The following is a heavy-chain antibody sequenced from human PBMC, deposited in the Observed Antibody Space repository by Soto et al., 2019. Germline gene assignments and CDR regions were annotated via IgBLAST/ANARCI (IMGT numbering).Heavy chain of an antibody. J-gene: IGHJ6*03. D-gene: IGHD6-19*01. CDR3: ARDRREVEDSVAGTPYYYYMDV. CDR1: GFTFSSYW. V-gene: IGHV3-7*01. CDR2: IKQDGSEK. Sequence: PGGSLRLSCAASGFTFSSYWMSWVRQAPGKGLEWVANIKQDGSEKYYVDSVKGRFTISRDNAKNSLYLQMNSLRAEDTAVYYCARDRREVEDSVAGTPYYYYMDVWGKGTTVTVSS.